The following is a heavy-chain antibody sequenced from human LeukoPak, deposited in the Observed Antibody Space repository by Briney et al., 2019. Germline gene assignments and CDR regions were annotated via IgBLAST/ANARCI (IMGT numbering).Heavy chain of an antibody. CDR1: GFTVTSAC. CDR3: AKDGVSGGAHRGYYMDV. CDR2: IYPGVGT. D-gene: IGHD3-16*01. Sequence: GGSLRLSCAASGFTVTSACMNWVRQAPGKGLEWISVIYPGVGTYYADSVKGRFTIPRDNSKNTLYLQLNSLRAEDTAVYYCAKDGVSGGAHRGYYMDVWGNGTTVTVS. J-gene: IGHJ6*03. V-gene: IGHV3-53*01.